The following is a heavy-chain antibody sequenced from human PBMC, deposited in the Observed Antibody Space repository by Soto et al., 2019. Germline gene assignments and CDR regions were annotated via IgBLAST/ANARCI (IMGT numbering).Heavy chain of an antibody. V-gene: IGHV1-69*01. CDR3: SRAGITPY. J-gene: IGHJ4*02. Sequence: QVQLVQSGAEVQKPGSSVKVSCKSSGGIFSSYAISWVRQAPGQGLEWMGGIIPIFGTATYAQKFQGRVTISADESTITAYMELSSLRSEDTAMYYCSRAGITPYWGQGTLVTVSS. D-gene: IGHD1-20*01. CDR1: GGIFSSYA. CDR2: IIPIFGTA.